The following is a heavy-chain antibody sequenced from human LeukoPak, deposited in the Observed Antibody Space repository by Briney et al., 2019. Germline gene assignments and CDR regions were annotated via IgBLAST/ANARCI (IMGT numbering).Heavy chain of an antibody. CDR2: INPNSGGT. CDR1: GYTFTGYY. V-gene: IGHV1-2*02. CDR3: ARGPFPSAAVPLDS. J-gene: IGHJ5*01. Sequence: ASVKVSCKASGYTFTGYYIHWVRQAPGQGLEWMGWINPNSGGTNYAQRFQDRVTMTRDTSITTAYMELTRLTSDDTAVFYCARGPFPSAAVPLDSWGQGTLVTVSS. D-gene: IGHD2-2*01.